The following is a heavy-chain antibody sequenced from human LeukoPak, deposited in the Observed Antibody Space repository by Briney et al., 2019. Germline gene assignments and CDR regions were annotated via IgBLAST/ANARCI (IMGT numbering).Heavy chain of an antibody. CDR1: GGTFSSYA. CDR2: IIPILGIA. V-gene: IGHV1-69*04. J-gene: IGHJ4*02. D-gene: IGHD6-19*01. CDR3: ARAAPDPTVAVAGLDY. Sequence: SVKVSCKASGGTFSSYAISWVRQAPGQGLEWMGMIIPILGIANYAQKFQGRVTITADKSTSTAYMELSSLRSEDTAVYYCARAAPDPTVAVAGLDYWGQGTPVTVSS.